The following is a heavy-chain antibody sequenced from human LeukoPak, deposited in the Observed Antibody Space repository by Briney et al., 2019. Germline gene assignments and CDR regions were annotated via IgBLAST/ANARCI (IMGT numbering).Heavy chain of an antibody. CDR3: ARDGQLWFSGYYADNWFDP. CDR1: GYTFTGYY. D-gene: IGHD5-18*01. V-gene: IGHV1-18*04. J-gene: IGHJ5*02. Sequence: ASVKVSCKASGYTFTGYYMHWVRQAPGQGLEWMGWISGYNGDTKYAQKLQGRVTMTTDTSTSTAYMELRNLRFDDTAVYYCARDGQLWFSGYYADNWFDPWGQGTLVTVSS. CDR2: ISGYNGDT.